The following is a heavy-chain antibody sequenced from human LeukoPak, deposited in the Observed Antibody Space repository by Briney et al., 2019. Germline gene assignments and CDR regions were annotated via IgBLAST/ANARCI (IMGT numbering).Heavy chain of an antibody. CDR1: GFTFSSYA. V-gene: IGHV3-64*01. D-gene: IGHD1-26*01. CDR2: ISSNGGST. J-gene: IGHJ4*02. CDR3: ARATGSYYSLGY. Sequence: GGSLRLSCAASGFTFSSYAMHWVRQAPGKGLEYVSAISSNGGSTYYANSVKGRFTISRDNSENTLYLQMGSLRAEDMAVYYCARATGSYYSLGYWGQGTLVTVSS.